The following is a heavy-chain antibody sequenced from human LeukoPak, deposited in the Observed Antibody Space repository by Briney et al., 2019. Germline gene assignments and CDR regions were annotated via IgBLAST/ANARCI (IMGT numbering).Heavy chain of an antibody. V-gene: IGHV1-69*05. CDR2: IIPISGSA. D-gene: IGHD2-15*01. J-gene: IGHJ4*02. CDR1: GGTFSTYA. CDR3: ATTMGYLDYCSGGTCYSMLD. Sequence: SVKVSCKASGGTFSTYAISWVRQAPGQGLEWMGGIIPISGSAKYTQKFQGRVTITTDESTDTAYMELRSLRSEDTAVYYCATTMGYLDYCSGGTCYSMLDWGQGTLVTVFS.